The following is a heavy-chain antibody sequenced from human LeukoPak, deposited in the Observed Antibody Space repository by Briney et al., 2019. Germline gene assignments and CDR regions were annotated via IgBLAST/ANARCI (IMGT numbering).Heavy chain of an antibody. D-gene: IGHD6-13*01. CDR3: ARSPPGIAAAGTLGSFDP. V-gene: IGHV4-38-2*01. CDR2: IYHSGST. CDR1: GYSISSGYY. J-gene: IGHJ5*02. Sequence: SETLSLTCALSGYSISSGYYWGWIRQPPGKGLEWIGSIYHSGSTYYNPSLKSRVTISVDTSKNQFSLKLSSVTAADTAVYYCARSPPGIAAAGTLGSFDPWGQGTLATVSA.